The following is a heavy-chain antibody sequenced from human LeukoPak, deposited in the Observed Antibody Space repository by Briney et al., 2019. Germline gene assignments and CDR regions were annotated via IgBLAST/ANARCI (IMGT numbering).Heavy chain of an antibody. Sequence: SETLSLTCTVSGGSISSYYWSWIRQPPGKGLEWIACISYSGSTKYDPSLKSRVTIAVDTSKNQLSLKLSSVTAADTAVYYCAREPGFDSSGYLNWFDPWGQGTLVTVSS. V-gene: IGHV4-59*01. CDR2: ISYSGST. D-gene: IGHD3-22*01. CDR3: AREPGFDSSGYLNWFDP. CDR1: GGSISSYY. J-gene: IGHJ5*02.